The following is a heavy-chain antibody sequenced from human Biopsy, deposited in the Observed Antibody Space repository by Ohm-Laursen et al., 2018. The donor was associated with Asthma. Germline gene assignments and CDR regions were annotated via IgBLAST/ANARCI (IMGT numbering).Heavy chain of an antibody. Sequence: ASVKVSCKASGFSFDNYFMHWVRQAPGQGLEWMGIINPSGAGTRYAEKFRGRLIVIRDASISTAYMDLSALTSDDTAVYYCARGQKSPGDRWFDPWGQGTLVTVSS. CDR2: INPSGAGT. V-gene: IGHV1-46*02. J-gene: IGHJ5*02. CDR3: ARGQKSPGDRWFDP. D-gene: IGHD7-27*01. CDR1: GFSFDNYF.